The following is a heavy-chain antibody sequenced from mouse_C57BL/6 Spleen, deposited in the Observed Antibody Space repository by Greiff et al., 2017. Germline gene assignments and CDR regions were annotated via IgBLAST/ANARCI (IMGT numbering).Heavy chain of an antibody. J-gene: IGHJ4*01. V-gene: IGHV5-15*01. CDR1: GFTFSDYG. Sequence: EVKLVESGGGLVQPGGSLKLSCAASGFTFSDYGMAWVRQAPRKGPEWVAFISHLAYSISYAHTVTGRFTISGENAKNALYSEMTSLRSEDTAMYYGARQYDYDPFCYAMDYWGQGTSVTVSS. CDR3: ARQYDYDPFCYAMDY. CDR2: ISHLAYSI. D-gene: IGHD2-4*01.